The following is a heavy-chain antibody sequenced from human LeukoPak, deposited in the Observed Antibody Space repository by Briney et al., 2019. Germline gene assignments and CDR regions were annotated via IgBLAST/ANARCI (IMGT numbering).Heavy chain of an antibody. J-gene: IGHJ4*02. V-gene: IGHV3-66*01. CDR2: IYGGSSA. D-gene: IGHD5-18*01. Sequence: GGSLRLSCAASGFTVSSNYMSWVRQAPGKGLEWVSVIYGGSSAYYADSVKGRFTISRDNSKNTLYLQMNSLRAEDTAVYYCARERGYSYGFDYWGQGTLVTVSS. CDR3: ARERGYSYGFDY. CDR1: GFTVSSNY.